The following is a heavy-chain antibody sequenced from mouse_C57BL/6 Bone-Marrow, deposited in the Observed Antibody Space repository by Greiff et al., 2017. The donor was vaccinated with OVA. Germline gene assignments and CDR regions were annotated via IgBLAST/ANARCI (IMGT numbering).Heavy chain of an antibody. J-gene: IGHJ1*03. CDR3: ARGGTNWDWYFDV. V-gene: IGHV1-53*01. CDR1: GYTFTSYW. D-gene: IGHD4-1*01. Sequence: QVQLQQPGTELVKPGASVKLSCKASGYTFTSYWMHWVKQRPGQGLEWIGNINPSNGGTNYNEKFKSKATLTVDKSSSTAYMQLSSLTSEDSAVYECARGGTNWDWYFDVWGTGTTVTVSS. CDR2: INPSNGGT.